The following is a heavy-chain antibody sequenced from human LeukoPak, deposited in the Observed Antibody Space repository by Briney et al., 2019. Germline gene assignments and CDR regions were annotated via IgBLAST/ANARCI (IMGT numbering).Heavy chain of an antibody. V-gene: IGHV3-21*01. CDR2: ISSSSSYI. D-gene: IGHD5-18*01. CDR1: GFTFSSYS. J-gene: IGHJ6*03. Sequence: GGSLRLSCAASGFTFSSYSMNWVRQAPGKGLEWVSSISSSSSYIYYADSVKGRFTISRDNAKNSLYLQMNSLRAEDTAVCYCAREAVGAMENYYYYYMDVWGKGTTVTVSS. CDR3: AREAVGAMENYYYYYMDV.